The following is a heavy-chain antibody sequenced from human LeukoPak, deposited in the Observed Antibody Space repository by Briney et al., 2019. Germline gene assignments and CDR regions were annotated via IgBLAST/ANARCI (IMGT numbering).Heavy chain of an antibody. Sequence: ASVKVSCKASGYTFTGYYMHWVRQAPGQGLEWMGWINPNSGGTNYAQKSQGRVTMTRDTSISTAYMELSRLRSDDTAVYYCARGRYYYVGPFDYWGQGTLVTVSS. J-gene: IGHJ4*02. CDR2: INPNSGGT. V-gene: IGHV1-2*02. CDR1: GYTFTGYY. D-gene: IGHD3-10*01. CDR3: ARGRYYYVGPFDY.